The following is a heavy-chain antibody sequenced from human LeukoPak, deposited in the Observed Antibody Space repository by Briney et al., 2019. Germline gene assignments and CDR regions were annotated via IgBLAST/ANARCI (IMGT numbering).Heavy chain of an antibody. D-gene: IGHD3-3*01. J-gene: IGHJ4*02. CDR2: IYTSGST. CDR1: GGSISSGSYY. V-gene: IGHV4-61*02. Sequence: PSETLSLTCTVSGGSISSGSYYWSWIRQPAGKGLEWIGRIYTSGSTNYNPSLKSRVTISVDTSKNQFSLKLSSVTAADTAVYYCARIDFWSGQLDYWGQGTLVTVSS. CDR3: ARIDFWSGQLDY.